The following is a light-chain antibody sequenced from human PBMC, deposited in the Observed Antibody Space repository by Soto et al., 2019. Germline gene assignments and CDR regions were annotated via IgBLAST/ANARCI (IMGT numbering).Light chain of an antibody. Sequence: DIQLTQSPSFLSASVGDRVTITCRASQGIRSDLAWYQQKPGKAPKLLIYAASTLQSGVPSRFSGSGSGTEFTLTISSLQPEDFATYYCQQLNSYPRVTFGGGTKVEIK. CDR3: QQLNSYPRVT. CDR2: AAS. CDR1: QGIRSD. V-gene: IGKV1-9*01. J-gene: IGKJ4*01.